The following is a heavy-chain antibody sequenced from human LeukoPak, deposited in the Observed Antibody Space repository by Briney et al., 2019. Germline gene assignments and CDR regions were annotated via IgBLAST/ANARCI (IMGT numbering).Heavy chain of an antibody. D-gene: IGHD5-18*01. CDR3: ARAFREYSYGFH. J-gene: IGHJ4*02. CDR2: IYYSGST. V-gene: IGHV4-30-4*08. CDR1: GGSISSGDYY. Sequence: SETLSLTCTVSGGSISSGDYYWSWIRQPPGKGLEWIGYIYYSGSTYYNPSLKSRVTISVDTSKNQFPLKLSSVTAADTAVYYCARAFREYSYGFHWGQGTLVTVSS.